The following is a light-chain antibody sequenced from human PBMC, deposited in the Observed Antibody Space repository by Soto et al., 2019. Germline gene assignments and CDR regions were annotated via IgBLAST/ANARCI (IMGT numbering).Light chain of an antibody. CDR1: QTIGNK. CDR2: GAS. V-gene: IGKV3-15*01. Sequence: EIVLAQSPATLSVSPLEIVTPSFRATQTIGNKLAWYLQRPGQAPRLLMYGASTRATDIPARFSGSGSGTEFTLTITGLQSEDFAVYYCQQYNGWPWTFGLGTKVDIK. CDR3: QQYNGWPWT. J-gene: IGKJ1*01.